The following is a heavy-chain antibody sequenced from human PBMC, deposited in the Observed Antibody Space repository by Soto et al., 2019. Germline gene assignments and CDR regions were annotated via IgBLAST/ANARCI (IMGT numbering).Heavy chain of an antibody. CDR2: INHSGST. CDR1: GGSFSGYY. D-gene: IGHD5-12*01. V-gene: IGHV4-34*01. J-gene: IGHJ4*02. CDR3: ARGRGYSGYVDY. Sequence: SENLSLTCAVYGGSFSGYYWSWIRQPPGKGLEWIGEINHSGSTNYNPSLKSRVTISVDTSKNQFSLELSSVTAAETAVYYCARGRGYSGYVDYWGQGTLVTVSS.